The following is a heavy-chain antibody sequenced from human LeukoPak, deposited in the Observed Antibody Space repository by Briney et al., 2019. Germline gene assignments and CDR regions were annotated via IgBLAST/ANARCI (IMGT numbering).Heavy chain of an antibody. J-gene: IGHJ4*02. CDR3: AIMILLLGDVLPVPPRGFHY. CDR1: GYTFTTYV. CDR2: ISVYNGNT. V-gene: IGHV1-18*01. D-gene: IGHD3-9*01. Sequence: GASVKVSCKASGYTFTTYVISWVLQAPGQGLEWLGRISVYNGNTNYAQKLQGRVTMTTDTSTSTAYMELRSLRSDDTAVYYCAIMILLLGDVLPVPPRGFHYGGQGTLVTVSS.